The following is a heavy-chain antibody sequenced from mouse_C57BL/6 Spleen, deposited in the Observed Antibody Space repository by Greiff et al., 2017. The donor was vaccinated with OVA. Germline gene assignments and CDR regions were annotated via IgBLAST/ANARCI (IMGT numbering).Heavy chain of an antibody. CDR2: ISNLAYSI. D-gene: IGHD1-2*01. CDR3: ARHGYEDAMDY. J-gene: IGHJ4*01. CDR1: GFTFSDYG. Sequence: EVQGVESGGGLVQPGGSLKLSCAASGFTFSDYGMAWVRQAPRKGPEWVAFISNLAYSIYYADTVTGRFTISRENAKNTLYLEMSSLRSEDTAMYYCARHGYEDAMDYWGQGTSVTVSS. V-gene: IGHV5-15*01.